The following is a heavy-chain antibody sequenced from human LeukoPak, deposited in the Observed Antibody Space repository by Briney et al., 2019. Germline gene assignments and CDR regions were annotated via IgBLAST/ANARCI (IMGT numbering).Heavy chain of an antibody. CDR2: ISAYNGNT. D-gene: IGHD3-10*01. CDR3: ARDGAGWFGGNWFDP. V-gene: IGHV1-18*01. CDR1: GYTFTSYG. Sequence: VASVKVSCKASGYTFTSYGISWVRQAPGQGLEWMGWISAYNGNTNYAQKLQGRVTMTTDTSTGTAHMELRSLRSDDTAVYYCARDGAGWFGGNWFDPWGQGTLVTVSS. J-gene: IGHJ5*02.